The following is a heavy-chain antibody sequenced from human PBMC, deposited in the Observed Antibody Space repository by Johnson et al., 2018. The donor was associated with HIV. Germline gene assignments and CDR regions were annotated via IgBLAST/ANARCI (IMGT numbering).Heavy chain of an antibody. CDR2: IWYDGSNE. CDR1: GFTFSSYG. Sequence: QVQLVESGGGVVQPGGSLRLSCAASGFTFSSYGMHWVRQAPGKGLEWVAVIWYDGSNEHYADSGKGRFTISRDNSKNTLYLQMGSLRAEDMAVYYCARGQGGAIPHDAFDIWGQGTMVTVSS. J-gene: IGHJ3*02. CDR3: ARGQGGAIPHDAFDI. V-gene: IGHV3-33*08. D-gene: IGHD3-16*01.